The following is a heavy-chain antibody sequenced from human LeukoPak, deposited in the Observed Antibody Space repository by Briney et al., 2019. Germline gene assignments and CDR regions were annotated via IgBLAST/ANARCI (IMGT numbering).Heavy chain of an antibody. V-gene: IGHV4-4*07. D-gene: IGHD1-7*01. CDR2: IYTTGST. Sequence: SETLSLTCTVSGGSISSYYWSWIRQPAGKGLEWIGRIYTTGSTNYNPSLKGRVTVSVDTSKNQFSLKLSSVTAADTAVYYCARVTGTTLYYYMDVWGKGTTVTVSS. CDR3: ARVTGTTLYYYMDV. J-gene: IGHJ6*03. CDR1: GGSISSYY.